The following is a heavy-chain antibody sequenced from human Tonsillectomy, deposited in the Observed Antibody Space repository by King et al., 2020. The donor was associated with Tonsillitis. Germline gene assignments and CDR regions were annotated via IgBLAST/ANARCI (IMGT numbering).Heavy chain of an antibody. D-gene: IGHD3-10*01. CDR1: GFTFSSYA. Sequence: VQLVESGGGLVQPGGSLRLSCAASGFTFSSYAMSWVRQAPGEGLEWVSAISGSGGSTYNADSVKGRLPISRQNSKNTLYLQMKSLRAEETAVYYCAKDLYGSGPSPDGFDIWGQGTMVTVSS. V-gene: IGHV3-23*04. CDR3: AKDLYGSGPSPDGFDI. J-gene: IGHJ3*02. CDR2: ISGSGGST.